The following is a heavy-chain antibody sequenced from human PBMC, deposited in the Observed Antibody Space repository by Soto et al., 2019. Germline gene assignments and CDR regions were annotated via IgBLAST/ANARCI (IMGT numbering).Heavy chain of an antibody. CDR1: GYTFTSYG. CDR3: ARDRGSYALDY. J-gene: IGHJ4*02. CDR2: ISAYNGHT. Sequence: QVQLVQSGAEMKKPGASVKVSCKASGYTFTSYGVCWVRQAPGQGLEWMGWISAYNGHTNYAQKHQGRVTMTTDTSTSTAYMELRSVRSDDPAVYYCARDRGSYALDYWGQGTLFTVSS. V-gene: IGHV1-18*01. D-gene: IGHD1-26*01.